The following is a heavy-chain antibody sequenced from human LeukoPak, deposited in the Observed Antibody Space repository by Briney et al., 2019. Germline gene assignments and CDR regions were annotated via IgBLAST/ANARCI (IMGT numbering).Heavy chain of an antibody. V-gene: IGHV3-21*01. Sequence: GGSLRLSCAASGFTFSSYSMNWVRQAPGKGLEWVSSISSSSSYIYYADSVKGRFTISRDNANNSLYLQMNSLRAADTGVYYCARVDYSSGWYGFDYWGQGTLVTVSS. CDR3: ARVDYSSGWYGFDY. CDR2: ISSSSSYI. D-gene: IGHD6-19*01. CDR1: GFTFSSYS. J-gene: IGHJ4*02.